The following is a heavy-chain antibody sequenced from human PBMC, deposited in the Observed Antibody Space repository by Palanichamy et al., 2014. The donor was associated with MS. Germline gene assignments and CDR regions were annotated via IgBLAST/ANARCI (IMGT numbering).Heavy chain of an antibody. CDR3: ARDRGYSGHDWGFDY. CDR1: GFTFSTYW. Sequence: QLVESGGGLVQPGGSLRLSCAASGFTFSTYWMHWVRQAPGKGLVWVSRTNSDGRRTSYADSVKGRFTISRDNAKNTLYLQMNSLRAEDTAVYYCARDRGYSGHDWGFDYWGQGTLVTVSS. V-gene: IGHV3-74*01. CDR2: TNSDGRRT. D-gene: IGHD5-12*01. J-gene: IGHJ4*02.